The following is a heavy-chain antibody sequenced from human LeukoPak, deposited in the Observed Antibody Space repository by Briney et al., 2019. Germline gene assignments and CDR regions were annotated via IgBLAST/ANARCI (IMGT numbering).Heavy chain of an antibody. J-gene: IGHJ4*02. CDR3: AREGMVRGVISAIDY. CDR2: IYPGDSDT. Sequence: GESLKISCKGSGYSFTSYWIGWVRQMPGKGLEWMGIIYPGDSDTRYSPSFQGQVTISADKSISTAYLQWSSLKASDTAMYYCAREGMVRGVISAIDYWGQGTLVTVSS. V-gene: IGHV5-51*01. D-gene: IGHD3-10*01. CDR1: GYSFTSYW.